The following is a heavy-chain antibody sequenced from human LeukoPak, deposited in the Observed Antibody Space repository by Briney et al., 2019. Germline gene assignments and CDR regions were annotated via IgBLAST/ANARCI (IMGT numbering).Heavy chain of an antibody. Sequence: SVKVSCKASGGTFSSYAISWVRQAPGQGLEWMGGIFPIFGTANYAQKFQGRVTITTDESTSTAYMELSSLRSEDTAVYYCARVPTVVPAAKMHYPFDYWGQGTLVTVSS. CDR3: ARVPTVVPAAKMHYPFDY. J-gene: IGHJ4*02. V-gene: IGHV1-69*05. D-gene: IGHD2-2*01. CDR2: IFPIFGTA. CDR1: GGTFSSYA.